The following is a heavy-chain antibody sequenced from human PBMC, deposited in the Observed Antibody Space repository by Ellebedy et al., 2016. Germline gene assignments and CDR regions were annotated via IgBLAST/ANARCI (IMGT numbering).Heavy chain of an antibody. J-gene: IGHJ4*02. V-gene: IGHV3-64*02. CDR3: ARGGSSAWQTPADY. CDR1: GFTFSSYA. Sequence: GGSLRLSXAASGFTFSSYAMHWVRQAPGKGLEYVSVISPNGGTTFYGDSVKGRFIISRDNSKNTLYLQMGSLGGDDMAVYYCARGGSSAWQTPADYWGQGTLVTVSS. CDR2: ISPNGGTT. D-gene: IGHD6-19*01.